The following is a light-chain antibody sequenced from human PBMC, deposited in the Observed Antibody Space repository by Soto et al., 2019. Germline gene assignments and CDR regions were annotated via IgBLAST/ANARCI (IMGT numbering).Light chain of an antibody. V-gene: IGKV1-12*01. CDR2: AAS. J-gene: IGKJ5*01. CDR1: QSISSW. Sequence: DIQMTQSPSSVSASVGDRVTITCRASQSISSWLAWYQQKPGKAPKLLIYAASSLQSGVPSRFSGSGAGPDFTLTISSLQPEYFGTYYCQQGDSFPITFGQGTRLEIK. CDR3: QQGDSFPIT.